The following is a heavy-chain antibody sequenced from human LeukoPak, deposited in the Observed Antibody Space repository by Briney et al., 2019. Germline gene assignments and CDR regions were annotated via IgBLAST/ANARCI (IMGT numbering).Heavy chain of an antibody. CDR1: RFTFSSYE. CDR2: ISSSGSTI. J-gene: IGHJ4*02. CDR3: ARAQTYGDSRLLLDY. D-gene: IGHD2-21*02. Sequence: PGGSLRLSCAASRFTFSSYEMNWVRQAPGKGLEWVSYISSSGSTIYYADSVKGRFTISRDNAKNSQYLQMNSLRVEDTALYYCARAQTYGDSRLLLDYWGQGTLVTVSS. V-gene: IGHV3-48*03.